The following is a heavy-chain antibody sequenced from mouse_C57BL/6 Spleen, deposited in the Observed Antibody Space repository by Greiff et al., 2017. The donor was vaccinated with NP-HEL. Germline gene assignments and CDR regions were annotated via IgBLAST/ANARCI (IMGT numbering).Heavy chain of an antibody. CDR3: ARTGYLDY. J-gene: IGHJ2*01. CDR2: INPNNGGT. CDR1: GYTFTDYY. Sequence: VQLHQSGPELVKPGASVKISCKASGYTFTDYYMNWVKQSHGKSLEWIGDINPNNGGTSYNQKFKGKATLTVDKSSSTAYMELRSLTSEDSAVYYCARTGYLDYWGQGTTLTVSS. V-gene: IGHV1-26*01.